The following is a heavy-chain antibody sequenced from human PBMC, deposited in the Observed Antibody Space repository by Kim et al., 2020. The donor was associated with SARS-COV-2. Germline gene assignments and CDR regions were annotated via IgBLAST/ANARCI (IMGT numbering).Heavy chain of an antibody. CDR3: AKSGGYDIPYYFDY. J-gene: IGHJ4*02. CDR2: ISYDGSNK. V-gene: IGHV3-30*18. Sequence: GGSLRLSCAASGFTFSSYGMHWVRQAPGKGLEWVAVISYDGSNKYYADSVKGRFTISRDNSKNTLYLQMNSLRAEDTAVYYCAKSGGYDIPYYFDYWGQGTLVTVSS. CDR1: GFTFSSYG. D-gene: IGHD5-12*01.